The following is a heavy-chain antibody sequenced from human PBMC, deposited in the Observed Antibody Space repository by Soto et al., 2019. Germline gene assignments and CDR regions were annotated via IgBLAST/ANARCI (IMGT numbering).Heavy chain of an antibody. V-gene: IGHV3-30*18. J-gene: IGHJ4*02. Sequence: QVQLVESGGGVVQPGTSLRLSCAASGFTFSSYGMHWVRQAPGKGLEWVAVVSYDGRNKYYADAVRGRFTISRDNSESKLDLQMNSLRAEDTAVYYCAKQGDYDGLFEYWGRGTLVTVSS. CDR1: GFTFSSYG. D-gene: IGHD4-17*01. CDR2: VSYDGRNK. CDR3: AKQGDYDGLFEY.